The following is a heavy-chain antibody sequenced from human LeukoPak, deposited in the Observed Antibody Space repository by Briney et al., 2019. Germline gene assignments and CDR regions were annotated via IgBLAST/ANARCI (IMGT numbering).Heavy chain of an antibody. Sequence: ASETLSLTCTVSGGSITSYHYSWIRQPPGEGLEWIGYIYYSGSTNYNPSLKSRVTISVDTSKNQFSLKLSSVTAADTAVYYCARSGSGTYYHYWGQGTLVTVSS. CDR2: IYYSGST. CDR3: ARSGSGTYYHY. V-gene: IGHV4-59*01. CDR1: GGSITSYH. J-gene: IGHJ4*02. D-gene: IGHD1-26*01.